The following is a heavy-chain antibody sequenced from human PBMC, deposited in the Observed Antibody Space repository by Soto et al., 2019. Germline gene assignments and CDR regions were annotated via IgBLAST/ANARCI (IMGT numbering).Heavy chain of an antibody. Sequence: ASVKVSCKASGGTFSSYTISWVRQAPGQGLEWMGRIIPILGIANYAQKFQGRVTITADKSTSTAYMELSSLRSEDTAVYYCARGRPQWLVLSNYYYYMDVWGKGTTVTVSS. CDR3: ARGRPQWLVLSNYYYYMDV. D-gene: IGHD6-19*01. V-gene: IGHV1-69*02. CDR1: GGTFSSYT. CDR2: IIPILGIA. J-gene: IGHJ6*03.